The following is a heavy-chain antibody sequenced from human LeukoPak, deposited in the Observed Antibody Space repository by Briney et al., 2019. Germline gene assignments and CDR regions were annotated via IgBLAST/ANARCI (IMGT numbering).Heavy chain of an antibody. D-gene: IGHD2-15*01. J-gene: IGHJ4*02. CDR1: GFTFSSYA. Sequence: GRSLRLSCAASGFTFSSYAMHWVRQAPGKGLEWVAVISYDGSNKYYADSVKGRFTISRDNSKNTLYLQMNSLRAEDTAVYYCARDLGYCSGGSCYSGGYWGQGTLVTVPS. V-gene: IGHV3-30*04. CDR2: ISYDGSNK. CDR3: ARDLGYCSGGSCYSGGY.